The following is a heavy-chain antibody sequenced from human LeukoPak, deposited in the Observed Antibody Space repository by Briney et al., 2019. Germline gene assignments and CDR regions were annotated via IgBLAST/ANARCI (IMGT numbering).Heavy chain of an antibody. CDR3: AKDQHYGDYLFDY. V-gene: IGHV3-30*04. Sequence: GRSLRLSCTGSGFTFGDYAMRWFRQAPGKGLEWVAVISYDGSNKYYADSVKGRFTISRDNSKNTLYLQMNSLRAEDTAVYYCAKDQHYGDYLFDYWGQGTLVTVSS. D-gene: IGHD4-17*01. CDR2: ISYDGSNK. J-gene: IGHJ4*02. CDR1: GFTFGDYA.